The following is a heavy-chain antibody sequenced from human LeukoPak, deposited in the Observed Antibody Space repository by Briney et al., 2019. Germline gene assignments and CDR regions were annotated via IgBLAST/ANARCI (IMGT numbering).Heavy chain of an antibody. CDR2: FYHSGGT. D-gene: IGHD6-25*01. Sequence: SETLSLTCTVSGGSFSSYYWSWIRQAAGKGLEGIGNFYHSGGTYYNPALKSRVTISVDTYKNQFSLKLSSVTAADTAVYYCAKIPGGSRADYWGQGTLVTVSS. CDR3: AKIPGGSRADY. V-gene: IGHV4-59*04. CDR1: GGSFSSYY. J-gene: IGHJ4*02.